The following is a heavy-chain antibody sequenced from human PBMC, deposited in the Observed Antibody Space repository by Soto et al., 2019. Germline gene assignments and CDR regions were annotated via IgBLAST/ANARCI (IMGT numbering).Heavy chain of an antibody. J-gene: IGHJ4*02. CDR1: GFPLDDYA. CDR2: IHWNSGGM. V-gene: IGHV3-9*01. Sequence: GGSLRLSCAASGFPLDDYAMHWVRQAPGKGLEWVSGIHWNSGGMGYADSVKGRFTVSRDNAKNSLYLQMNSLRLEDTALYYCVKETANYYDSSGYYFDYWGQGTLVTVSS. D-gene: IGHD3-22*01. CDR3: VKETANYYDSSGYYFDY.